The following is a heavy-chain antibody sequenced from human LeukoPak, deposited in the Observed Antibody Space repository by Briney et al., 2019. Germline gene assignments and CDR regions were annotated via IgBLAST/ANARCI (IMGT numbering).Heavy chain of an antibody. J-gene: IGHJ3*01. V-gene: IGHV4-4*02. CDR3: ARGMWFDTLFSAFDV. CDR2: IFHTGST. Sequence: PSATLSLTCSVSGDSISSRNWWTWVRQTPEKGLEWIGEIFHTGSTNYNPSVEGRVTISIDKSRNHFSLMLTSVTAVDTALYYCARGMWFDTLFSAFDVWGQGTMVSVSS. CDR1: GDSISSRNW. D-gene: IGHD3-10*01.